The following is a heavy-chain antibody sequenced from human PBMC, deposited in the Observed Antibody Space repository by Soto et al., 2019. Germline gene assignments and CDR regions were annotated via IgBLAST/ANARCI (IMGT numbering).Heavy chain of an antibody. CDR1: GYIFTNHY. Sequence: GASVKVSCKASGYIFTNHYIHWVRQAPGQGLEWMGIINPSGGSTNYLQKLQGRITMTRDTSTSTVYMELSSLRSEDTAVYFCARADYYDSSGFYYDCWG. CDR3: ARADYYDSSGFYYDC. J-gene: IGHJ5*01. D-gene: IGHD3-22*01. V-gene: IGHV1-46*01. CDR2: INPSGGST.